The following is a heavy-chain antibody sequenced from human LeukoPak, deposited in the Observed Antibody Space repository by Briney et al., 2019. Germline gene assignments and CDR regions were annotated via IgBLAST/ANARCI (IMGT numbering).Heavy chain of an antibody. Sequence: GGSLRLSCAASGFTFSSYSMNWVRQAPGKGLEWVSSISSSSSYIYYADSVKGRFTISRDNAKNSLYLQMNSLRAEDTAVYYCARLMAAAGFDYWGQGTLATVSS. CDR2: ISSSSSYI. J-gene: IGHJ4*02. D-gene: IGHD6-13*01. CDR3: ARLMAAAGFDY. V-gene: IGHV3-21*01. CDR1: GFTFSSYS.